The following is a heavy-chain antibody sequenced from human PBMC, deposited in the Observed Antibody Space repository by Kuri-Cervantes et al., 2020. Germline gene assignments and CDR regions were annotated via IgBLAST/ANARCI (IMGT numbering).Heavy chain of an antibody. V-gene: IGHV3-9*01. CDR1: GFTFDDYA. Sequence: SLKISCAASGFTFDDYAMHWVRQAPGKGLEWVSGISWNSGSIGYADSVKGRFTISRDNAKNSLYLQMNSLRAEDTAVYYCARGDALYGSGSYYSVTFDYWGQGTLVTVSS. D-gene: IGHD3-10*01. J-gene: IGHJ4*02. CDR3: ARGDALYGSGSYYSVTFDY. CDR2: ISWNSGSI.